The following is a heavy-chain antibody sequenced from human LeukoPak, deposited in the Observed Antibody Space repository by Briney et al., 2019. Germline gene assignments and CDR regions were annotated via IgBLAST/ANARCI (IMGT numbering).Heavy chain of an antibody. CDR2: IYHSGST. CDR3: ARGPPIEPDILAGYYYFDY. Sequence: SETLSLTCAVSGYSISSGYYWGWIRQPPGKGLEWIGSIYHSGSTYYNPSLKSRVTISVDTSKNQFALKLSSVTAADTAVYYCARGPPIEPDILAGYYYFDYWGRGTLVTVSS. V-gene: IGHV4-38-2*01. D-gene: IGHD3-9*01. CDR1: GYSISSGYY. J-gene: IGHJ4*02.